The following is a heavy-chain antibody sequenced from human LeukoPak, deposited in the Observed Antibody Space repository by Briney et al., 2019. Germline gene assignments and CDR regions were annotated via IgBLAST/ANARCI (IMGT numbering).Heavy chain of an antibody. CDR3: ARELIVGANPTLGY. V-gene: IGHV3-30-3*01. J-gene: IGHJ4*02. D-gene: IGHD1-26*01. CDR2: ISYDGSNK. CDR1: GFTFSSYA. Sequence: GRSLRLSCAASGFTFSSYAMHWVRQAPGKGLEWVAVISYDGSNKYYADSVKGRFTISRDNSKNTLYLQMNSLRAEDTAVYYCARELIVGANPTLGYWGQGTLVTVSS.